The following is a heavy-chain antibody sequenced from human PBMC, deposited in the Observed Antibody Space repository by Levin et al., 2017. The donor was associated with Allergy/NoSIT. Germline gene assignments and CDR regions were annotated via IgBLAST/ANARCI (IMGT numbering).Heavy chain of an antibody. Sequence: SCGVYGGSLSGYYWTWIRQSPGKGLEWIAEINHTGGTNYNPSLKSRVTISVDTSQNQFSLKLTSVTAADTAVYYCARIQTYDRKEFDYWGPGTLVTVSS. J-gene: IGHJ4*02. V-gene: IGHV4-34*01. CDR3: ARIQTYDRKEFDY. CDR1: GGSLSGYY. D-gene: IGHD3-16*01. CDR2: INHTGGT.